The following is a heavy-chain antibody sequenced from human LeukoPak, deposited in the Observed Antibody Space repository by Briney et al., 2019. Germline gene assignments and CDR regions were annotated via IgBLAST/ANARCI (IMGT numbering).Heavy chain of an antibody. V-gene: IGHV4-59*01. D-gene: IGHD1-26*01. CDR1: GGSISSYY. Sequence: SETLSLTCTVSGGSISSYYWSWIRQPPGKGLEWIGYIYYSGSTNYNPSLKSRVTISVDTSKNQLSLRLSSVTAADTAVYYRARQYSGSYGFDYWGQGTLVTVSS. CDR2: IYYSGST. J-gene: IGHJ4*02. CDR3: ARQYSGSYGFDY.